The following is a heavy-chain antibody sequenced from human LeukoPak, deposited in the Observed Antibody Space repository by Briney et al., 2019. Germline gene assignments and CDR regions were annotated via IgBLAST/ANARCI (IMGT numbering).Heavy chain of an antibody. CDR1: GFTFSDYY. D-gene: IGHD4-17*01. J-gene: IGHJ4*02. CDR3: ARDPDYGDPY. CDR2: ITSSGTTT. V-gene: IGHV3-11*01. Sequence: GGSLRLSCTVSGFTFSDYYMSWFRQAPGRGLEWISWITSSGTTTDYADSVKGRFTISRDNAKNSLHLQMNSLRADDTAVYYCARDPDYGDPYWGQGTLVTVSS.